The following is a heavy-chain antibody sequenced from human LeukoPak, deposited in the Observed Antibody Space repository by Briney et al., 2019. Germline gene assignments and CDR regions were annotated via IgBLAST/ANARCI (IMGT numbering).Heavy chain of an antibody. D-gene: IGHD2-2*02. J-gene: IGHJ5*02. CDR2: IYYTGST. CDR1: GVSINSNSYY. CDR3: ARQPAGYCSTTGCYRDNWFDP. V-gene: IGHV4-39*01. Sequence: PSETLSLTCTVSGVSINSNSYYWAWIRQPPGKGLELIGSIYYTGSTYYNPSLKSRVTISADMSKNQFSLRLSSVTAADTAVYYCARQPAGYCSTTGCYRDNWFDPWGQGTLVTVSS.